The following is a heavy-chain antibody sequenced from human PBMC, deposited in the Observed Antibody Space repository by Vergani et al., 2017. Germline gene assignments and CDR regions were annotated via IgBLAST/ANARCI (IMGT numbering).Heavy chain of an antibody. V-gene: IGHV1-69*01. CDR3: ARDPRDYSNYYNWFDP. CDR2: IIPIFGTA. CDR1: GYTFTSYG. D-gene: IGHD4-11*01. Sequence: QVQLVQSGAEVKKPGSSVKVSCKASGYTFTSYGISWVRQAPGQGLEWMGWIIPIFGTANYAQKFQGRVTITADESTSTAYMELSSLRSEDTAVYYCARDPRDYSNYYNWFDPWGQGTLVTVSS. J-gene: IGHJ5*02.